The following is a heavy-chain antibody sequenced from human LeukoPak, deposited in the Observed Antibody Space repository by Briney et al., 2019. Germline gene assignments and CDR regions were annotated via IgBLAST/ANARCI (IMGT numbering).Heavy chain of an antibody. CDR2: INHSGGT. D-gene: IGHD6-13*01. V-gene: IGHV4-34*01. J-gene: IGHJ4*02. CDR1: GVSFSGDS. CDR3: ARDSGGSSWYYFDY. Sequence: SETLSLTCAVYGVSFSGDSWSWIRQPPGKGLEWIGEINHSGGTNYNPSLKGRVTISVDKSKNQFSLKLSSVTAADTAVYYCARDSGGSSWYYFDYWGQGTLVTVSS.